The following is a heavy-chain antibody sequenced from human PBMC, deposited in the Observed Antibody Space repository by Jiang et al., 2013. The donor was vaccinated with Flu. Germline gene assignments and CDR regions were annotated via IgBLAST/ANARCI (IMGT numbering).Heavy chain of an antibody. CDR2: IWYDGSNK. Sequence: VQLLESGGGVVQPGRSLRLSCAASGFTFSSYGMHWVRQAPGKGLEWVAVIWYDGSNKYYADSVKGRFTISRDNSKNTLYLQMNSLRAEDTAVYYCARDLMDYYGGNSDSGNYYYYGMDVWGQGTTVTVSS. V-gene: IGHV3-33*01. CDR3: ARDLMDYYGGNSDSGNYYYYGMDV. J-gene: IGHJ6*02. CDR1: GFTFSSYG. D-gene: IGHD4-23*01.